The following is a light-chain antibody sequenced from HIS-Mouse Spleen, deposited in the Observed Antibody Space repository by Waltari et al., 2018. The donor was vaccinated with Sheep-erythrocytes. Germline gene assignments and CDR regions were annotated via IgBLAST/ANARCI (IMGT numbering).Light chain of an antibody. J-gene: IGLJ2*01. CDR2: DGS. CDR1: NIGSKS. V-gene: IGLV3-21*02. Sequence: SYVLTQPPSVSVAPGQTARITCGGNNIGSKSVHWYQPKPGQAPVLVVYDGSDRPSGIPERFSGSNSGNTATLTISRVEAGDEADYYCQVWDSSSDHVVFGGGTKVTVL. CDR3: QVWDSSSDHVV.